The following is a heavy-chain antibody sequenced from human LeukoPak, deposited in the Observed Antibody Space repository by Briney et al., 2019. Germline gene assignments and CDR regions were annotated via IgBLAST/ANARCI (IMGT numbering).Heavy chain of an antibody. D-gene: IGHD3-10*01. V-gene: IGHV1-69*05. CDR1: GGTFSSYA. Sequence: SVKVSCKASGGTFSSYAISWVRQAPGRGLEWMGRIIPIFGTANYAQKFQGRVTITTDESTSTAYMELSSLRSEDTAVYYCARDRGAHFDYWGQGTLVTVSS. J-gene: IGHJ4*02. CDR3: ARDRGAHFDY. CDR2: IIPIFGTA.